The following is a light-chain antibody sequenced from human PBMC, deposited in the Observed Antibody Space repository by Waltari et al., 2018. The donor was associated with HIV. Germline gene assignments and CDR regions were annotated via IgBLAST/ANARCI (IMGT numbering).Light chain of an antibody. CDR1: QSVRSN. V-gene: IGKV3-15*01. Sequence: ELVMMQSPPTLSVSPGERATLSSRASQSVRSNLAWYQQKPGQAPSLLIYGASTRATGIPGRFGGSGSGTEFTLTISSLQSEDFAVYYCQQYNNWPGKTFGQGTKVEIK. J-gene: IGKJ1*01. CDR2: GAS. CDR3: QQYNNWPGKT.